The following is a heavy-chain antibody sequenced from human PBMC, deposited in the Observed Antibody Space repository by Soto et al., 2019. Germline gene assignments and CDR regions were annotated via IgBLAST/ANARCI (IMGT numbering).Heavy chain of an antibody. Sequence: ESGGGVVQPGRSLRLSCAASGFTFSSYGMHWVRQAPGKGLEWVAVISYDGSNKYYADSVKGRFTISRDNSKNTLYLQMNSLRAEDTAVYYCAKGFYSSGWYFDYWGQGTLVTVSS. CDR1: GFTFSSYG. J-gene: IGHJ4*02. CDR2: ISYDGSNK. V-gene: IGHV3-30*18. D-gene: IGHD6-19*01. CDR3: AKGFYSSGWYFDY.